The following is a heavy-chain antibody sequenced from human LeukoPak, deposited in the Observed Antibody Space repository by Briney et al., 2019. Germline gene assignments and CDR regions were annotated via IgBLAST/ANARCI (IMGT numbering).Heavy chain of an antibody. J-gene: IGHJ4*02. D-gene: IGHD6-13*01. V-gene: IGHV3-74*01. CDR3: ARDPASSWDFDY. Sequence: GGSVRLSCAASVFTFYDYAILCVRDGPGGGGVWVSHIRTDGSSTDYADSVKGRFTTSRDNAKNSLYLHMNSLRAQDTAVCYCARDPASSWDFDYWGQGTMVTVSS. CDR2: IRTDGSST. CDR1: VFTFYDYA.